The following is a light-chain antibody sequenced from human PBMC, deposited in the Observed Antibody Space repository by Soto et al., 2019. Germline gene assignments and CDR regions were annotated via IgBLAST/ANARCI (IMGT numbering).Light chain of an antibody. V-gene: IGKV1-5*03. CDR1: QSISSW. CDR2: KAS. Sequence: DIQMTQSPSTLSASXXDRVTITCRASQSISSWLAWYQQKPGKAPKLLIYKASTLESGVPSRFSGSRSGTEFTLTITGLQPDDFATYYCQQSRTFGQGTTFEIK. CDR3: QQSRT. J-gene: IGKJ1*01.